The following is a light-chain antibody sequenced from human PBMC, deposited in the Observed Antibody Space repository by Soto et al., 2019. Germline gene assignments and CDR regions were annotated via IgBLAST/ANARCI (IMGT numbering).Light chain of an antibody. CDR1: QSVSSY. CDR2: DAS. Sequence: EIVLTQSPATLSLSPGERATLSCRASQSVSSYLASYQQKPGQAPRLLIYDASNRATGVPARFSGSGSGTDFTLTISSLESEDFAVYYCQKRSNWPPTVGQGTKVEI. V-gene: IGKV3-11*01. J-gene: IGKJ1*01. CDR3: QKRSNWPPT.